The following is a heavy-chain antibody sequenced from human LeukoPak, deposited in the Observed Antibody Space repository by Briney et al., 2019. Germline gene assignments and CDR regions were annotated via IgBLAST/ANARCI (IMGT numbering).Heavy chain of an antibody. CDR2: IYYSGST. CDR3: ARDRSSYGSNWFDP. CDR1: GGSISSYY. Sequence: SETLSLTCTVAGGSISSYYGSWIRQPPGKGLEWIGYIYYSGSTNYNPSLKSRVTMSVDTSKNQFSLKLSSVTAADTAVYYCARDRSSYGSNWFDPWGQGTLVTVSS. J-gene: IGHJ5*02. V-gene: IGHV4-59*12. D-gene: IGHD5-18*01.